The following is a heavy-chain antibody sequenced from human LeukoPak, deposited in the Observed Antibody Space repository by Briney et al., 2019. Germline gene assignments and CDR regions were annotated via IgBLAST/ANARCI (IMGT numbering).Heavy chain of an antibody. CDR3: ARAFGSGSLDY. Sequence: GGSLRLSCAASRFTFSSYSMHWVRQAPGKGLEWVAVISYDGSNKYYADSVKGRFTISRDNSKNTLYLQMNSLRAEDTAVYYCARAFGSGSLDYWGQGTLVTVSS. J-gene: IGHJ4*02. CDR1: RFTFSSYS. V-gene: IGHV3-30-3*01. D-gene: IGHD3-10*01. CDR2: ISYDGSNK.